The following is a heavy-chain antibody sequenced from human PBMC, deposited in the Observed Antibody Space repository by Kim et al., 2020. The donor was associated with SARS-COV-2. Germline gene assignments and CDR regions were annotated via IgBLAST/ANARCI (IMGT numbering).Heavy chain of an antibody. CDR1: GYTFTSYG. V-gene: IGHV1-18*01. CDR3: ARALITFGGVIANFNC. D-gene: IGHD3-16*02. J-gene: IGHJ4*02. Sequence: ASVKVSCKASGYTFTSYGISWVRQAPGQGLEWMGWISAYNGNTNYAQKLQGRVTMTTDTSTSTAYMELRSLRSDDTAVYYCARALITFGGVIANFNCWGQGTLVTVSS. CDR2: ISAYNGNT.